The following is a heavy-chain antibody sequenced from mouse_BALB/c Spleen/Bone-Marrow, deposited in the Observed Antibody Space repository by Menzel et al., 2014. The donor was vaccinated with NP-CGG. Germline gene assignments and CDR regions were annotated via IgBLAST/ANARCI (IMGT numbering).Heavy chain of an antibody. CDR3: RGGPWFAY. CDR1: GFSLTNYG. J-gene: IGHJ3*01. D-gene: IGHD3-3*01. V-gene: IGHV2-3*01. Sequence: VQLVESGPGLVAPSQSLSITCTVSGFSLTNYGISWVRQPPGKGLEWLGAIWGDGSTNYHSALISRLSISKDNSKSQVLLKLNSLQTDDTATYYCRGGPWFAYWGQGTLVTVSA. CDR2: IWGDGST.